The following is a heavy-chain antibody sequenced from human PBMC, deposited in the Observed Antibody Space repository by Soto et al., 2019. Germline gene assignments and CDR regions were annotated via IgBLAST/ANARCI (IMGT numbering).Heavy chain of an antibody. J-gene: IGHJ3*02. Sequence: GSVEVSSKASGYPFTSYAMHLVRQAPGQSLEWMGWINAGNGNTKYSQKFQGRVTITRDTSASTAYMELSSLRSEDTAVYYCARGGDYYDSSGYLHAFDIWGQGTMVT. CDR1: GYPFTSYA. CDR3: ARGGDYYDSSGYLHAFDI. CDR2: INAGNGNT. V-gene: IGHV1-3*01. D-gene: IGHD3-22*01.